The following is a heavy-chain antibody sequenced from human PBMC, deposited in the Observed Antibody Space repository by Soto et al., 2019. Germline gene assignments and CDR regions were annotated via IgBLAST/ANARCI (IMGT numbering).Heavy chain of an antibody. D-gene: IGHD6-6*01. J-gene: IGHJ4*02. Sequence: SETLSLTCTVSGGSISSYYWSWIRQPPGKGLEWIGYIYYSGSTNYNPSLKSRVTISVDTSKNQFSLKLSSVTAADTAVYYCARAASSEVSDYWGQGTLVTVSS. V-gene: IGHV4-59*01. CDR3: ARAASSEVSDY. CDR1: GGSISSYY. CDR2: IYYSGST.